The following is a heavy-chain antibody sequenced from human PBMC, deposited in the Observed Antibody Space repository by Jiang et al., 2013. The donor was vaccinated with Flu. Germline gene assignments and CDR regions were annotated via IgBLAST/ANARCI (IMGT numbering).Heavy chain of an antibody. D-gene: IGHD2-8*01. CDR2: IYHSGST. CDR3: AREGYCTNGVCHPDLQGDY. J-gene: IGHJ4*02. Sequence: VSGGSISSSNWWSWVRQPPGKGLEWIGEIYHSGSTNYNPSLKSRVTISVDKSKNQFXLKLSSVTAADTAVYYCAREGYCTNGVCHPDLQGDYWGQGTLVTVSS. V-gene: IGHV4-4*02. CDR1: GGSISSSNW.